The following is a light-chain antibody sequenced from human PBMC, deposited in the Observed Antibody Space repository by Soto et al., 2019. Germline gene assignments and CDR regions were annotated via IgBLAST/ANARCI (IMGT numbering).Light chain of an antibody. CDR3: AAWDDSLNGGV. V-gene: IGLV1-44*01. J-gene: IGLJ1*01. Sequence: QSVLTQPPSASGTPGQRVTISCSGSSSNIGSNTVNWYQQLPGTAPKLLIYGNNQRPSGVPDRFSGSKSGTSASLAISGLQSEDEADYYCAAWDDSLNGGVFGTGTKLTVL. CDR1: SSNIGSNT. CDR2: GNN.